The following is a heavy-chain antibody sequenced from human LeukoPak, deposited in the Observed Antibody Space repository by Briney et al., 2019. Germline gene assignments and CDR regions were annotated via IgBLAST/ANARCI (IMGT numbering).Heavy chain of an antibody. CDR3: ARVLVPAAIRGLGY. D-gene: IGHD2-2*01. V-gene: IGHV1-46*03. CDR2: INPSGGST. CDR1: GGTFSSYY. Sequence: ASVKVSCKASGGTFSSYYMHWVRQAPGQGLEWMGIINPSGGSTSYAQKFQGRVTMTRDTSTSTVYMELSSLRSEDTAMYYCARVLVPAAIRGLGYWGQGTLVTVSS. J-gene: IGHJ4*02.